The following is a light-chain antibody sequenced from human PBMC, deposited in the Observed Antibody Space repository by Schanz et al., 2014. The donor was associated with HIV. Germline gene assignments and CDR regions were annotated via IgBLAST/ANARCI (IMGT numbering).Light chain of an antibody. CDR3: HQYGSSPPYT. V-gene: IGKV3-20*01. CDR1: QSVASN. J-gene: IGKJ2*01. Sequence: EIVMTQSPATLSVSPGERATLSCRASQSVASNLVWYQQKPGQAPRLLIYGASSRATDIPDRFSGSGSGTDFTLTISRLEPEDFAVYYCHQYGSSPPYTFGQGTKLEIK. CDR2: GAS.